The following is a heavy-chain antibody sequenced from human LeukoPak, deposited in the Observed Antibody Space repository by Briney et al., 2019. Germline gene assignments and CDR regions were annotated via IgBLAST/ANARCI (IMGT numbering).Heavy chain of an antibody. Sequence: GGSLRLSCAASGFTFSSCGMSWVRQAPGKGLEWVSAISGSGGSTYYADSVKGRFTISRDNSKNTVYLQMNSLRAEDTAVYYCARTLLVRGVVFDYWGQGTLVTVSS. CDR1: GFTFSSCG. D-gene: IGHD3-10*02. CDR3: ARTLLVRGVVFDY. V-gene: IGHV3-23*01. CDR2: ISGSGGST. J-gene: IGHJ4*02.